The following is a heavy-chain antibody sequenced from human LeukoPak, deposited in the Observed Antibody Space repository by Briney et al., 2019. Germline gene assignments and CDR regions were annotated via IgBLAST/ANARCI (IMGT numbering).Heavy chain of an antibody. Sequence: ASVKVSCKASGYTFIDYYVNWVRQAPGQGLEWMGWINAGNGNTKYSQEFQGRVTITRDTSASTAYMELSSLRSEDMAVYYCARSHGSGSYYTSWGQGTLVTVSS. CDR2: INAGNGNT. D-gene: IGHD3-10*01. J-gene: IGHJ5*02. CDR1: GYTFIDYY. CDR3: ARSHGSGSYYTS. V-gene: IGHV1-3*03.